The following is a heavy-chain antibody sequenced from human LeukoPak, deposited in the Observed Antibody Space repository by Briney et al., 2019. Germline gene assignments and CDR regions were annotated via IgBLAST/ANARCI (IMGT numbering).Heavy chain of an antibody. CDR3: AKGWDYGFWSGYYTVDY. Sequence: GGSLRLSCAASGFTFSSYGMHWVRQAPGKGLEWVALISYDGRKTDYAASVRGRFTISRDNSKNTLSLQMSSLRAEDTAVFYCAKGWDYGFWSGYYTVDYWGQGTLVTVSS. CDR2: ISYDGRKT. J-gene: IGHJ4*02. CDR1: GFTFSSYG. D-gene: IGHD3-3*01. V-gene: IGHV3-30*18.